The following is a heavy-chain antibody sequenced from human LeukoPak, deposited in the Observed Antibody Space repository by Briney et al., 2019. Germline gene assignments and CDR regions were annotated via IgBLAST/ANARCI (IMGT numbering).Heavy chain of an antibody. D-gene: IGHD3-10*01. J-gene: IGHJ6*03. CDR2: ISYDGSNK. V-gene: IGHV3-30*04. CDR3: ARVGGPRRGYYYMDV. CDR1: GFTFSSYA. Sequence: GSLRLSCAASGFTFSSYAMHWVRQAPGKGLEWVAVISYDGSNKYYADSVKGRFTISRDNAKNSLYLQMNSLRAEDTAVYYCARVGGPRRGYYYMDVWGKGTTVTVSS.